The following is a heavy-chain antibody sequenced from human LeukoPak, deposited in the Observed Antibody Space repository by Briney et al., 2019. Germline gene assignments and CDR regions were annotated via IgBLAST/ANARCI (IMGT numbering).Heavy chain of an antibody. D-gene: IGHD3-10*02. CDR3: ARVSSMFNYYYYYGMDV. J-gene: IGHJ6*02. V-gene: IGHV4-59*01. CDR2: IYYSGST. Sequence: SETLSLTCTVSGGSISSYYWSWIRQPPGKGLEWIGYIYYSGSTNYNPSLKSRVTISVDTSKNQFSLKLSSVTAADTAVYYCARVSSMFNYYYYYGMDVWGQGTTVTVSS. CDR1: GGSISSYY.